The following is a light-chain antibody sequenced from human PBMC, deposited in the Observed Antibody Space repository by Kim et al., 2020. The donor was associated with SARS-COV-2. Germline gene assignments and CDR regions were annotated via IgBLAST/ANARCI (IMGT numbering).Light chain of an antibody. CDR1: RSSGGL. CDR2: EAS. J-gene: IGKJ1*01. V-gene: IGKV1-5*03. CDR3: QQYRSYPWT. Sequence: SVGAEMTITGRASRSSGGLLACYQQKPGKAPKHLIYEASTLKSGVPSRFSGSGFETEFTLTTSSLQPDDFATYYCQQYRSYPWTFGQGTKVDIK.